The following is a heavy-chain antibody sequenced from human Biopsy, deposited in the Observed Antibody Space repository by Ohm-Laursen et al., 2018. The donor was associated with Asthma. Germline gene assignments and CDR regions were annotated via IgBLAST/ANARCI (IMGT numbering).Heavy chain of an antibody. CDR1: GFSFSDYY. J-gene: IGHJ6*02. D-gene: IGHD5/OR15-5a*01. V-gene: IGHV3-11*01. Sequence: GSLRLSCAASGFSFSDYYMTGMRQAPGKGLEWVSSISSSGSTTYPAESVKGRFTISRDNAQKSLFLQMGSLRAEDTAIYYCARVFENSEWGPFYHFGLDVWGQGTTVAVSS. CDR2: ISSSGSTT. CDR3: ARVFENSEWGPFYHFGLDV.